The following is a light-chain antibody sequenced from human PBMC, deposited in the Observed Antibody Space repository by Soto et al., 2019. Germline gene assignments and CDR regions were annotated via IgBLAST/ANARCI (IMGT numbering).Light chain of an antibody. CDR1: QSFTSTS. CDR2: GAS. Sequence: EIVVTQSPGTLSLSPGERATLSCRASQSFTSTSLAWYQQKPGQAPRLLISGASRRAAGIPDRFSGSGSGTDFTLTISRLESEDIAVYYCQQYDSSPRTFGQGTRVEIK. CDR3: QQYDSSPRT. J-gene: IGKJ1*01. V-gene: IGKV3-20*01.